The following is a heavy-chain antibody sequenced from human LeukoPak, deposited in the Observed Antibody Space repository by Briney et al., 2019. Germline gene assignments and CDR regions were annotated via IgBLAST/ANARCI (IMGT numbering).Heavy chain of an antibody. CDR1: GGSISSSSYY. CDR3: ARTSITIFGVVTTFDY. J-gene: IGHJ4*02. D-gene: IGHD3-3*01. V-gene: IGHV4-39*01. CDR2: IYYSGST. Sequence: PSETLSLTCTVSGGSISSSSYYWGWIRQPPGKGLEWIGSIYYSGSTYYNPSLKSQVTISVDTSKNQFSLKLSSVTAADTAVYYCARTSITIFGVVTTFDYWGQGTLVTVSS.